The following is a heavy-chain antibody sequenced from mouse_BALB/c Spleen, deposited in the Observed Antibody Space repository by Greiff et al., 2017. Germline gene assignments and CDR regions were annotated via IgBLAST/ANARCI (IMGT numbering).Heavy chain of an antibody. CDR1: GFTFSSYA. Sequence: EVKLVESGGGLVKPGGSLKLSCAASGFTFSSYAMSWVRQTPEKRLEWVATISSGGSYTYYPDSVKGRFTISRDNAKNTLYLQMSSLRSEDTAMYYCARHYGYDEDYAMDYWGQGTSVTVSS. CDR3: ARHYGYDEDYAMDY. J-gene: IGHJ4*01. CDR2: ISSGGSYT. V-gene: IGHV5-9-3*01. D-gene: IGHD2-2*01.